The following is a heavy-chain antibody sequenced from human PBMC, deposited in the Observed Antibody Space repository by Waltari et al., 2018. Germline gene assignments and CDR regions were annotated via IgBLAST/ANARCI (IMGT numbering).Heavy chain of an antibody. D-gene: IGHD6-6*01. J-gene: IGHJ5*02. CDR1: GGSFSGYS. V-gene: IGHV4-34*01. CDR2: IKHSGST. CDR3: ARRSGRIAARGYWFDP. Sequence: QVQLQQWGAGLLKPSETLSLTCAVYGGSFSGYSWSWIRQPPGKGLEWIGEIKHSGSTNYNPSLKSRVTISVDTSKNQFSLKLSSVTAADTAVYYCARRSGRIAARGYWFDPWGQGTLVTVSS.